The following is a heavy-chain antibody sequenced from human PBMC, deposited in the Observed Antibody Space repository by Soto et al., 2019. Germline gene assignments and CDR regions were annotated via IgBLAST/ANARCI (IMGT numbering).Heavy chain of an antibody. Sequence: GGSLRLSCAASGFTFSDYYMSWIRQAPGKGLDWVSYISSSGSTIYYADSVKGRFTVSRDNAKNSLYLQMNSLRAEDTAMYYCARDRMYSSSWYSYWGQGTLVTVSS. V-gene: IGHV3-11*01. J-gene: IGHJ4*02. D-gene: IGHD6-13*01. CDR2: ISSSGSTI. CDR3: ARDRMYSSSWYSY. CDR1: GFTFSDYY.